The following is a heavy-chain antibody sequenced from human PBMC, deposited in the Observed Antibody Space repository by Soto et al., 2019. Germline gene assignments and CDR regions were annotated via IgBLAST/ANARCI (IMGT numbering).Heavy chain of an antibody. CDR1: GYTFTCAD. CDR3: AMTLYGDKVDY. Sequence: QVQLVQSGAEVKKPGASVKVSCKASGYTFTCADINWVRQSTGQGLEWMGWMNPNSGNTGYAQKFHGRVTMTRNTSISTAYMERSSLRSEDTAVYYWAMTLYGDKVDYWGQGTLVTVSS. CDR2: MNPNSGNT. D-gene: IGHD4-17*01. V-gene: IGHV1-8*01. J-gene: IGHJ4*02.